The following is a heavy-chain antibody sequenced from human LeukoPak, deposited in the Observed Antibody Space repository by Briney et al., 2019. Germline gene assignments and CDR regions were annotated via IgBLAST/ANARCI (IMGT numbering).Heavy chain of an antibody. J-gene: IGHJ4*02. V-gene: IGHV7-4-1*02. Sequence: ASVKVSCKASGYTFTSYDINWVRKAPGQGLEWMGWINTNTGNPTYAQGFTGRFVFSLDTSVSTAYLQISSLKAEDTAVYYCARGWDSSSWREKNGRPGTLDYWGQGTLVTVSS. CDR3: ARGWDSSSWREKNGRPGTLDY. CDR2: INTNTGNP. D-gene: IGHD6-13*01. CDR1: GYTFTSYD.